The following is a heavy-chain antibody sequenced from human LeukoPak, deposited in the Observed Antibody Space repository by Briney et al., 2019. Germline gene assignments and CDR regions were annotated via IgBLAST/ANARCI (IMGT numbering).Heavy chain of an antibody. CDR3: ARGSRRIAAAGTNWFDP. CDR1: GYTFTSYY. V-gene: IGHV1-46*01. Sequence: ASVKVSCKASGYTFTSYYMHWVRQAPGQGLEWMGIINLSGGSTSYAQKFQGRVTMTRDTSTSTVYMELSSLRSEDTAVYYCARGSRRIAAAGTNWFDPWGQGTLVTVSS. J-gene: IGHJ5*02. D-gene: IGHD6-13*01. CDR2: INLSGGST.